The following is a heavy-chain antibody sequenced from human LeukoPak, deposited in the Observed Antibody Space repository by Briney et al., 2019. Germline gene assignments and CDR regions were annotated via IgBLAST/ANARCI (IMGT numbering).Heavy chain of an antibody. CDR2: INHSGST. CDR1: GGSISSSSYY. Sequence: SETLSLTCTVSGGSISSSSYYWGWIRQPPGKGLEWIGEINHSGSTNYNPSLKSRVTISVDTSKNQFSLKLSSVTAADTAVYYCARQEAYESPPIWGQGTMVTVSS. J-gene: IGHJ3*02. D-gene: IGHD3-22*01. CDR3: ARQEAYESPPI. V-gene: IGHV4-39*01.